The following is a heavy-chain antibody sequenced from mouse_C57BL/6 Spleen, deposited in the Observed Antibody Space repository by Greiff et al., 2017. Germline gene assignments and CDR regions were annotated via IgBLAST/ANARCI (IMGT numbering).Heavy chain of an antibody. CDR1: GYAFSSYW. D-gene: IGHD1-1*01. Sequence: LVESGAELVKPGASVKISCKASGYAFSSYWMNWVKQRPGKGLEWIGQIYPGDGDTNYNGKFKGKATLTADKSSSTAYMQLSSLTSEDSAVYFCARERITTVVDYYAMDYWGQGTSVTVSS. CDR3: ARERITTVVDYYAMDY. CDR2: IYPGDGDT. J-gene: IGHJ4*01. V-gene: IGHV1-80*01.